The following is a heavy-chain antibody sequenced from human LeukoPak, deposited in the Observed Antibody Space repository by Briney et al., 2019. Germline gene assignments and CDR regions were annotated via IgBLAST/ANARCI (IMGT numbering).Heavy chain of an antibody. Sequence: SETLSLTCVVYGGSFRGHYWAWIRQPPGEGLEWIGEINYGGSTNYKASLKSRLTISIDTSKNQFSMNLNSVTAADTAVYYCAKGAGPPWFDPWGQGTLVTVSS. CDR1: GGSFRGHY. V-gene: IGHV4-34*01. J-gene: IGHJ5*02. D-gene: IGHD6-19*01. CDR3: AKGAGPPWFDP. CDR2: INYGGST.